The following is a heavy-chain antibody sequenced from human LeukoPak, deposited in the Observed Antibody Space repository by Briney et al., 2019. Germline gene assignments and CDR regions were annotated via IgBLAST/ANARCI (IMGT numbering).Heavy chain of an antibody. CDR3: AREARAGYSSSSRTEDYYYYYYMDV. J-gene: IGHJ6*03. V-gene: IGHV1-69*05. CDR2: ILPIFGTA. D-gene: IGHD6-6*01. Sequence: SVKVSCKASGGTFSSYAISWVRQAPGQGLEWMGGILPIFGTANYAQKFQGRVTITTDESTSTAYMELSSLRSEDTAVYYCAREARAGYSSSSRTEDYYYYYYMDVWGKGTTVTVSS. CDR1: GGTFSSYA.